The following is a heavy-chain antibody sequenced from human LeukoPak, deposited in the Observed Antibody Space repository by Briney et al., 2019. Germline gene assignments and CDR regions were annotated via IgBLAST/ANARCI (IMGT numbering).Heavy chain of an antibody. Sequence: ASVKVSCKASGYTFISYGICWVRQAPGQGLEWMGWISAYNGNTNYAQKLQGRVTMTTDTSTNTAYMELRSLRSDDTAVYYCARDSSLLSGYGDWGQGTLVTVSS. CDR1: GYTFISYG. CDR2: ISAYNGNT. CDR3: ARDSSLLSGYGD. D-gene: IGHD5-12*01. V-gene: IGHV1-18*01. J-gene: IGHJ4*02.